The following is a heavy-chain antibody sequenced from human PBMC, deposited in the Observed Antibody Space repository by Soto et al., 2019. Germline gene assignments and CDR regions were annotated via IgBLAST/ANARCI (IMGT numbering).Heavy chain of an antibody. J-gene: IGHJ6*02. D-gene: IGHD6-13*01. Sequence: SETLSLTCTVSGGSISSYYWSWIRQPPGKGLEWIGYIYYSGSTNYNPFLKSRVTISVDTSKNQFSLKLSSVTAADTAVYYCARRNGYSKPFTRVNYGMDVWGQGTTVTVSS. CDR3: ARRNGYSKPFTRVNYGMDV. CDR2: IYYSGST. CDR1: GGSISSYY. V-gene: IGHV4-59*01.